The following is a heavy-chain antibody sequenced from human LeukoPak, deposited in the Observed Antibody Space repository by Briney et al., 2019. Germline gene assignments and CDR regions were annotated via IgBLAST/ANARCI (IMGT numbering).Heavy chain of an antibody. Sequence: QTGGSLRLSCAASGFTFDDYAMHWVRQAPGKGLEWVSGISGSGGSTYYADSVKGRFTISRDNSKNMLYLQMNSLRAEDTAVYYCARDEPNRYYYGSGSYYGYYFDYWGQGTLVTVSS. CDR3: ARDEPNRYYYGSGSYYGYYFDY. V-gene: IGHV3-23*01. CDR2: ISGSGGST. CDR1: GFTFDDYA. J-gene: IGHJ4*02. D-gene: IGHD3-10*01.